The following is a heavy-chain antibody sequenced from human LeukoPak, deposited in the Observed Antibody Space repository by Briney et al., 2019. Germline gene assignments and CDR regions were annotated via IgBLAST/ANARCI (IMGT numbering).Heavy chain of an antibody. Sequence: GGSLRLSCAASGFTFSTYLMSWVRQAPGKGLEGVGNIKEDGSEKYYIDSVKGRFTISRDNAKNLLFLQMNSLRAEDTAVYYCTRDEGATETTSRFDHWGQGTLVTVPS. D-gene: IGHD4-17*01. J-gene: IGHJ4*02. CDR3: TRDEGATETTSRFDH. CDR1: GFTFSTYL. CDR2: IKEDGSEK. V-gene: IGHV3-7*01.